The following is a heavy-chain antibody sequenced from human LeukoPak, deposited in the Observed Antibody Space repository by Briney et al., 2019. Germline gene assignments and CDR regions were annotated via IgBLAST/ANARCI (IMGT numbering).Heavy chain of an antibody. CDR1: GFTVSSNY. J-gene: IGHJ4*02. D-gene: IGHD5-24*01. V-gene: IGHV3-53*01. CDR3: ARGGEMATILPLL. CDR2: IYSGGST. Sequence: GGSLRLSCAASGFTVSSNYMSWVRQAPGKGLEWVSVIYSGGSTYYADSVKGRFTISRDNSKNTLYLQMNSLRAEDTAVYYCARGGEMATILPLLWDQGTLVTVSS.